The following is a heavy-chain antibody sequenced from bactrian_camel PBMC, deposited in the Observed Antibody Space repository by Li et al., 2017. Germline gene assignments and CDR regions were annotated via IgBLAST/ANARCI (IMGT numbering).Heavy chain of an antibody. CDR2: IGRNRTT. J-gene: IGHJ4*01. Sequence: HVQLVESGGGSVQTGGSLSLSCGPSDWIPSDNCVGYFRQAPGKKREGVATIGRNRTTYYTDSVKGRFTISQDNGENAVYLQMNSLKIEDTAVYYCARGFYFGDWNLTDKGQGTQVTVS. CDR1: DWIPSDNC. V-gene: IGHV3S53*01. D-gene: IGHD4*01.